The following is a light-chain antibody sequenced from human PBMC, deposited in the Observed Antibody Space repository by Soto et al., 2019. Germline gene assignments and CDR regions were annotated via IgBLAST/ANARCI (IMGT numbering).Light chain of an antibody. CDR2: CAS. Sequence: EVVMTQSPATLSVSPGERATLSCRASQSVSSNLAWYQQKPGQAPGLLIYCASTSATGIPARFSSSGSGTEFTLTISSLQSEDFAVDYCQQYNNWPRTFGQGTKV. CDR3: QQYNNWPRT. V-gene: IGKV3-15*01. J-gene: IGKJ1*01. CDR1: QSVSSN.